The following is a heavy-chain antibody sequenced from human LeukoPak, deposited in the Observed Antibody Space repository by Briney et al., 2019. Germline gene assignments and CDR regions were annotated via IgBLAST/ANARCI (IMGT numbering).Heavy chain of an antibody. V-gene: IGHV1-69*13. CDR3: ARVPPSSGHPFDY. D-gene: IGHD6-19*01. CDR2: IIPIFGTA. CDR1: EGTFSSYA. J-gene: IGHJ4*02. Sequence: LVKVSCKASEGTFSSYAISWVRQAPGQGLEWMGGIIPIFGTANYAQKFQGRVTITADESTSTAYMELSSLRSEDTAVYYCARVPPSSGHPFDYWGQGTLVTVSS.